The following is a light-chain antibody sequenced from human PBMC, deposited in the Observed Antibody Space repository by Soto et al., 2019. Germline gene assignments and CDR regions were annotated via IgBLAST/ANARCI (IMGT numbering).Light chain of an antibody. V-gene: IGLV1-44*01. CDR3: ATWDDSLNARGV. CDR1: RSNIGNNA. J-gene: IGLJ3*02. CDR2: NNN. Sequence: QSVLTQTPSASGTPGQTVTNSCSGSRSNIGNNAVSWYQQFPGTAPKLLIYNNNQRPSGGPDRFSGSKSGTSASLAISGLQSEDEADYYCATWDDSLNARGVFGGGTKLTVL.